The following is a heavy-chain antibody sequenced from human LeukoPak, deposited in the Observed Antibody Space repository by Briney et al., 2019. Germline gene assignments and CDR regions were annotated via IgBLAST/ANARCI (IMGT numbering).Heavy chain of an antibody. CDR2: INPSGGST. V-gene: IGHV1-46*01. J-gene: IGHJ5*02. CDR3: AKETPNTGWFDP. CDR1: GYTFTSYY. D-gene: IGHD1-14*01. Sequence: ASVKVSCKASGYTFTSYYMHWVRQAPGQGLEWMGIINPSGGSTSYAQKFQGRVTMTRDTSTSTIYMELSSLRSEDTAIYYCAKETPNTGWFDPWGQGTLVTVSS.